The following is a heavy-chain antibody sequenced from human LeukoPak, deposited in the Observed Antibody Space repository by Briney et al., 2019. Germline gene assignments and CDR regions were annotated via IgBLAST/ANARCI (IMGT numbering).Heavy chain of an antibody. CDR3: ARDEEVGATSWLLYYYYYYMDV. CDR1: GGSISSYY. D-gene: IGHD1-26*01. CDR2: IYTSGSN. J-gene: IGHJ6*03. V-gene: IGHV4-4*07. Sequence: SETLSLTCTVSGGSISSYYWSWIRQPAGKGLEWIGRIYTSGSNNYNPSLKSRVTMSVDTSKNQFSLKLSSVTAADTAMYYCARDEEVGATSWLLYYYYYYMDVWGKGTTVTVSS.